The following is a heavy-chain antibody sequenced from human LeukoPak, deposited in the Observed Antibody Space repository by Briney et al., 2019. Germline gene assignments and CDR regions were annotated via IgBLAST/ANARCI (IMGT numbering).Heavy chain of an antibody. J-gene: IGHJ4*02. CDR2: ISWNSGSI. D-gene: IGHD3-16*02. CDR1: GFTFDDYA. Sequence: LPGGSLRLSCAASGFTFDDYAMHWVRQAPGKGLEWVSGISWNSGSIGYADSVKGRFTISRDNAKNSLYLQMNSLRAEDMALYYCAKEVGSYVWGSYRYEGFDYWGQGTLVTVSS. CDR3: AKEVGSYVWGSYRYEGFDY. V-gene: IGHV3-9*03.